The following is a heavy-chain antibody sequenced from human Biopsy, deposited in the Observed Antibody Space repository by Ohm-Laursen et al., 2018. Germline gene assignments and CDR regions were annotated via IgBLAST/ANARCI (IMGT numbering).Heavy chain of an antibody. CDR1: GPSVKPSGYF. D-gene: IGHD3-9*01. CDR2: ISYNQRT. Sequence: SQTLSLPCSVSGPSVKPSGYFWAWIRQRPGKGLEWIGSISYNQRTHYNPSLTSRLAISLDTSNNRISLQLRSVSVADPAVYYCVREPKTGTAEAWYFDLWGRGSPVTVPS. CDR3: VREPKTGTAEAWYFDL. J-gene: IGHJ2*01. V-gene: IGHV4-31*03.